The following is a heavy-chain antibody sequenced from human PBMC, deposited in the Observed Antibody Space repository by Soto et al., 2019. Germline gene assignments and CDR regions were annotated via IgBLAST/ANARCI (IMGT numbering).Heavy chain of an antibody. D-gene: IGHD4-17*01. J-gene: IGHJ4*02. Sequence: GGSLRLSCAASGFTFSSYWMSWVRQAPGKGLEWVANIKQDGSENYYVDSVKGRFTISRDNAKNSLYLKMNSLSAEDTAVYYCASAPATTVLGGLDYWGQGTLVTVSS. CDR3: ASAPATTVLGGLDY. V-gene: IGHV3-7*01. CDR2: IKQDGSEN. CDR1: GFTFSSYW.